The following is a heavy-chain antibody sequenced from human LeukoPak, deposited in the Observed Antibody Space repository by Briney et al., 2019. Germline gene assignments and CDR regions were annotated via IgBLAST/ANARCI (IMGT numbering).Heavy chain of an antibody. D-gene: IGHD5-18*01. CDR3: ARDYSRGYSYGADY. CDR1: GGTFSSYA. V-gene: IGHV1-69*05. CDR2: IIPIFGTA. J-gene: IGHJ4*02. Sequence: SVKVSCKASGGTFSSYAISWVRQAPGQGLEWMGRIIPIFGTANYAQKFQGRVTITTDESTSTAYMELSRLRSDDTAVYYCARDYSRGYSYGADYWGQGTLVTVSS.